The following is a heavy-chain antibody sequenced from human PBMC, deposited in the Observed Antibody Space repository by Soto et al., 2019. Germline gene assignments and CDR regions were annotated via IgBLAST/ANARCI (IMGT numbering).Heavy chain of an antibody. J-gene: IGHJ5*02. CDR1: GFTFTSSA. CDR2: IVVGSGNT. CDR3: AASLSGEVHNWFDP. D-gene: IGHD6-19*01. V-gene: IGHV1-58*01. Sequence: QMQLVQSGPEVKKPGTSVKVSCKASGFTFTSSAVQWVRQARGQRLEWIGWIVVGSGNTNYAQKFQERVTITRDMSTSTAYMERSSLRSEDTAVYYCAASLSGEVHNWFDPWGQGTLVTVSS.